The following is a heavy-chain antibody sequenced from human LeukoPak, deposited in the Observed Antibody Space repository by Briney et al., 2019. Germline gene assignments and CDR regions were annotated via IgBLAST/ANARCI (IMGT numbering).Heavy chain of an antibody. CDR2: INHSGST. V-gene: IGHV4-34*01. D-gene: IGHD3-22*01. J-gene: IGHJ4*02. CDR3: ASLMIVVAAFDY. CDR1: SGSFSGYY. Sequence: PSETLSLTCAVYSGSFSGYYWSWIRQPPGKGLEWIGEINHSGSTNYNPSLKSRVTISVDTSKNQFSLKLSSVTAADTAVYYCASLMIVVAAFDYWGQGTLVTVSS.